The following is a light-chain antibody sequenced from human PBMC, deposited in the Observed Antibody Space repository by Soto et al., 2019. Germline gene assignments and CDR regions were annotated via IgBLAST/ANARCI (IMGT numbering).Light chain of an antibody. CDR2: EGS. V-gene: IGLV2-23*01. Sequence: QSALTQPASVSGSPGQSITISCTGTSSDVGSYNLVSWYQQYPGKAPKVMIYEGSKRPSGVSNRFSGSKSGNTASLTISGLQTEDEADYYCCSYAGSSTYVFGTGTKSPS. J-gene: IGLJ1*01. CDR3: CSYAGSSTYV. CDR1: SSDVGSYNL.